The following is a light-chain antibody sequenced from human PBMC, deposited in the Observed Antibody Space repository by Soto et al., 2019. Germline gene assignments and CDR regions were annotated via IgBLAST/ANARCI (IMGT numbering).Light chain of an antibody. CDR3: QQSNNHPIS. CDR2: DVS. V-gene: IGKV1-12*01. Sequence: DNQLTQSPSSISASVGDRVTITCRASQAVNSWLAWFQQKPGMAPKLVIYDVSSLQSGVPSRFRGSGSGTEFTLTISRLQPEDFATYYCQQSNNHPISFGQGTRLEIK. J-gene: IGKJ5*01. CDR1: QAVNSW.